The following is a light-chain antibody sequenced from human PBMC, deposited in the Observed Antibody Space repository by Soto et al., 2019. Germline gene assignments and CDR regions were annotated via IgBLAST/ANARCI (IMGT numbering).Light chain of an antibody. CDR3: QQYNSYSSWT. J-gene: IGKJ1*01. Sequence: DIQMTQSPSTLSASVGDTVTSTCRASQTISSWLAWYQQKPGKAPKLLIYKASSLESGVPSRFSGSGSGTEFTLTISSLQPDDFATYYCQQYNSYSSWTFGQGTKVDIK. CDR2: KAS. CDR1: QTISSW. V-gene: IGKV1-5*03.